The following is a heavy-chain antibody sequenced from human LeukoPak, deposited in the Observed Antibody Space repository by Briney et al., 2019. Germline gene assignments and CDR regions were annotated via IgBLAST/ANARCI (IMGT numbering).Heavy chain of an antibody. Sequence: ASVKVSCKASGGTFSSYAISWVRQAPGQGLEWMGGIIPIIGTANYAQKFQGRVTITADESTSTAYMELSSLRSEDTAVYYCARTGSAAAGYYFDYWGQGTLVTVSS. D-gene: IGHD6-13*01. CDR1: GGTFSSYA. CDR3: ARTGSAAAGYYFDY. V-gene: IGHV1-69*13. CDR2: IIPIIGTA. J-gene: IGHJ4*02.